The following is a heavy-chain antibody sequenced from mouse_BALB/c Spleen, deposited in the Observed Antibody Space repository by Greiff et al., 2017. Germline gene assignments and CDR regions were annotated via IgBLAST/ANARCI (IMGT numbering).Heavy chain of an antibody. D-gene: IGHD2-4*01. J-gene: IGHJ3*01. CDR3: ARETMITTAFAY. Sequence: VQLQQSGPELVKPGASVKISCKASGYSFTGYFMNWVMQSHGKSLEWIGRINPYNGDTFYNQKFKGKATLTVDKSSSTAHMELRSLASEDSAVYYCARETMITTAFAYWGQGTLVTVSA. CDR1: GYSFTGYF. V-gene: IGHV1-20*02. CDR2: INPYNGDT.